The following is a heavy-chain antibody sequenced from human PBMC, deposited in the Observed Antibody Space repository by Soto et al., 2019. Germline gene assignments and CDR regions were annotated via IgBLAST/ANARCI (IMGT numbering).Heavy chain of an antibody. CDR3: AKDSGPRGYSYVSYYYYMDV. CDR1: GFTFSSYG. Sequence: HPGGSLRLSCAASGFTFSSYGMHWVRQAPGKGLEWVAVISYDGSNKYYADSVKGRFTISRDNSKNTLYLQMNSLRAEDTAVYYCAKDSGPRGYSYVSYYYYMDVWGKGTTVTVSS. CDR2: ISYDGSNK. D-gene: IGHD5-18*01. J-gene: IGHJ6*03. V-gene: IGHV3-30*18.